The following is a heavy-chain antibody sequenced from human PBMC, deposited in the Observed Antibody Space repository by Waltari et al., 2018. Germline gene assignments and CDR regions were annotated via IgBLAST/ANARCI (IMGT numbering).Heavy chain of an antibody. Sequence: QVHLVQSGAEVKKPVASVKVSCKASGYTFTTYGISWVRQAPGQGLEWMGWIIPIFGTANYAQKFQGRVTITADKSTSTAYMELSSLRSEDTAVYYCAKNYYDSSGYYPYYYYGMDVWGQGTTVTVSS. J-gene: IGHJ6*02. CDR2: IIPIFGTA. CDR3: AKNYYDSSGYYPYYYYGMDV. CDR1: GYTFTTYG. D-gene: IGHD3-22*01. V-gene: IGHV1-69*06.